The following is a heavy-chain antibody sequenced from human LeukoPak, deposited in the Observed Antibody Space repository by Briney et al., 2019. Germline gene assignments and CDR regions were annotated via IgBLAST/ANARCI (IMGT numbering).Heavy chain of an antibody. V-gene: IGHV3-74*01. D-gene: IGHD6-13*01. CDR2: LSGGGSTT. Sequence: GGSLRLSCAASEFPFSSHWMYWVRQAPGKGLVWVARLSGGGSTTRHADSVKGRFTISRDNAKSTLYLQMDSLRVEDTALYYCARGIASSRSVAIDLWGRGTLVVVSS. CDR1: EFPFSSHW. CDR3: ARGIASSRSVAIDL. J-gene: IGHJ4*02.